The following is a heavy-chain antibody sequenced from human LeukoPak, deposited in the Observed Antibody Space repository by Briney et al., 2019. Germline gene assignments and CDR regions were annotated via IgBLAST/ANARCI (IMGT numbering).Heavy chain of an antibody. CDR2: ISYSGAT. CDR3: AKYYCGSSNCPGVDY. J-gene: IGHJ4*02. V-gene: IGHV4-31*03. Sequence: TSETLSLTCTVSGASITSGGHFWTWIRQHPGEGLEWIGYISYSGATYYNPSLKSRVTISIHTSTNQVSLRLSSVAAADTDVYYCAKYYCGSSNCPGVDYWGQGPLVTVSS. D-gene: IGHD2-21*01. CDR1: GASITSGGHF.